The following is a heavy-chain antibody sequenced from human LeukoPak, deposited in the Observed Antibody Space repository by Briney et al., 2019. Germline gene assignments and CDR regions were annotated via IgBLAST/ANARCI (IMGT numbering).Heavy chain of an antibody. CDR1: GFTVSSTY. J-gene: IGHJ4*02. CDR3: SRDLATVTTD. CDR2: IYSGGST. V-gene: IGHV3-53*01. D-gene: IGHD4-17*01. Sequence: GVTVRLSCAASGFTVSSTYMNWVRQAPGKGLEWVSVIYSGGSTYYTDSVKGRFTISRDNSKNTLYLHMNSLRAEDTAVYYCSRDLATVTTDWGQGTLVTVST.